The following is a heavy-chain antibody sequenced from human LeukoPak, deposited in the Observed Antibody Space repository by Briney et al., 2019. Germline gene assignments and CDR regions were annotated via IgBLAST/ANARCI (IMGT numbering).Heavy chain of an antibody. V-gene: IGHV4-34*01. D-gene: IGHD5-18*01. Sequence: SETLSLTCAVYGGSFSGYYWSWIRQPPGKGLEWIGEINHSGSTNYNPSFKSRVTISVDMSKNQFSLKLSSVTAADTAVYYCARGHGYGFGYYYYGMDVWGQGTTVTVSS. CDR2: INHSGST. CDR3: ARGHGYGFGYYYYGMDV. J-gene: IGHJ6*02. CDR1: GGSFSGYY.